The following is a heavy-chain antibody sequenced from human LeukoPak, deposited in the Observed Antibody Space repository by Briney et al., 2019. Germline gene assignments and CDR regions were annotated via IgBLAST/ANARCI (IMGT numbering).Heavy chain of an antibody. CDR1: GFTFDDYG. Sequence: GGSLRLSCAASGFTFDDYGMSWVRQAPGKGLEWVSGINWNGGSTGYADSVKGRFTISRDNAKNSLYLQMNSLRAEDTALYYCARELGYCSSTSCYTYGMDVWGQGTTVTVSS. J-gene: IGHJ6*02. CDR3: ARELGYCSSTSCYTYGMDV. D-gene: IGHD2-2*01. CDR2: INWNGGST. V-gene: IGHV3-20*04.